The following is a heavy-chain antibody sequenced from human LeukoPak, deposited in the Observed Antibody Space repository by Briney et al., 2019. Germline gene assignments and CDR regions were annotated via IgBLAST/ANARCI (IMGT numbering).Heavy chain of an antibody. CDR1: GFTFSSYG. J-gene: IGHJ6*02. D-gene: IGHD3-22*01. CDR2: LWYDGSNK. V-gene: IGHV3-33*01. Sequence: PGGSLRLSCAAPGFTFSSYGMHWVRQAPGKGLEWVAVLWYDGSNKYYADSVKGRFTISRDNSKNTLYLQMNSLRAEDTAVYYCARDGGYYDSSGQRTHYYYYGMDVWGQGTTVTVSS. CDR3: ARDGGYYDSSGQRTHYYYYGMDV.